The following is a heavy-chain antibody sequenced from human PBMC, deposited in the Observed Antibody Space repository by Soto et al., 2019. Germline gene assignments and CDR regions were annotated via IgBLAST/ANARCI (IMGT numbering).Heavy chain of an antibody. J-gene: IGHJ3*02. Sequence: SETLSLTCTVSGGSISSYYWSWIRQPPGKGLEWIGYIYYSGSTNYNPSLKSRVTISVDTSKNQFSLKLSSVTAADTAVYYCARHGGYSSSSSAFDIWGQGTMVTVSS. CDR3: ARHGGYSSSSSAFDI. V-gene: IGHV4-59*01. D-gene: IGHD6-6*01. CDR1: GGSISSYY. CDR2: IYYSGST.